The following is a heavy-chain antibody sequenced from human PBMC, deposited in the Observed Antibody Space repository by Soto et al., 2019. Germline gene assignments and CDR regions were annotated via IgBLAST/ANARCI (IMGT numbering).Heavy chain of an antibody. D-gene: IGHD3-16*02. Sequence: SETLSLTCTVSGGSISSYYWSWIRQPPGKGLEWIGYIYYSGSTNYNPSLKSRVTISIDTSKNQLSLKLSSVTAADTAVYYCARGGYVWGSYRYYFDYWGQGTLVTVSS. CDR3: ARGGYVWGSYRYYFDY. V-gene: IGHV4-59*01. J-gene: IGHJ4*02. CDR1: GGSISSYY. CDR2: IYYSGST.